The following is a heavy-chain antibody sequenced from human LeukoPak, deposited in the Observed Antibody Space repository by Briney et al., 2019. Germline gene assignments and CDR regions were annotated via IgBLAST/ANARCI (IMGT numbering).Heavy chain of an antibody. Sequence: GASVKVSCKASGYTFTGYYMHWVRQAPGQGLEWMGWINPNSGGTNYAQKFQGWVTMTRDTSISTAYMGLSRLRSDDTAVYYCAVASTPAGYGAEYFQHWGQGTLVTVSS. V-gene: IGHV1-2*04. CDR2: INPNSGGT. D-gene: IGHD1-1*01. J-gene: IGHJ1*01. CDR1: GYTFTGYY. CDR3: AVASTPAGYGAEYFQH.